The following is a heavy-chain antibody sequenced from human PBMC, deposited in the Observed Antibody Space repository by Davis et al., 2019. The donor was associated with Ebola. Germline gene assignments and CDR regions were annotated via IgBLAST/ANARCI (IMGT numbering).Heavy chain of an antibody. Sequence: GGSLRLSCAASGFTFNSYGMSWVRQAPGKGLEWVSAISGSGGSTYYADSVKGRFTISRDNSKNTLYLQMNSLRAEDTAVYYCAREGYSSGFIDYWGQGTLVTVSS. CDR1: GFTFNSYG. D-gene: IGHD6-19*01. CDR2: ISGSGGST. V-gene: IGHV3-23*01. CDR3: AREGYSSGFIDY. J-gene: IGHJ4*02.